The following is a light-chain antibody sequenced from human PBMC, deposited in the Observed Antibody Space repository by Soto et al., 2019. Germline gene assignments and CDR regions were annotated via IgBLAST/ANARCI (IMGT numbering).Light chain of an antibody. CDR1: SSNIGNNY. V-gene: IGLV1-51*01. J-gene: IGLJ2*01. Sequence: QSVLTQPPSVSAAPGQKVPISWSGSSSNIGNNYVSWYQQLPGTAPKLLIYDNNKRPSGIPDRFSGSKSGTSATLGITGLQTGDEADYYCGTWDSSLSAVVFGGGTKLTVL. CDR2: DNN. CDR3: GTWDSSLSAVV.